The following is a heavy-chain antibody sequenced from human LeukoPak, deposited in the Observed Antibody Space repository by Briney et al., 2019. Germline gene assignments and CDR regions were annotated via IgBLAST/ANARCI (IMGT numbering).Heavy chain of an antibody. Sequence: ASVKVSCKASGYTFTSYDINWVRQATGQGLEWMGWMNPKSGNTGYAQKFQGRVTMTRSTSMSTAYMELSSLRSEDTAVYYCARDDYYYYYMDVWGKGTTVTISS. CDR3: ARDDYYYYYMDV. V-gene: IGHV1-8*01. CDR1: GYTFTSYD. CDR2: MNPKSGNT. J-gene: IGHJ6*03.